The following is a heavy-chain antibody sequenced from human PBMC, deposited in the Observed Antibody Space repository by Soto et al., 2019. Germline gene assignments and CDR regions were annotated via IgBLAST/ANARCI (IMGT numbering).Heavy chain of an antibody. D-gene: IGHD5-12*01. CDR3: ARDRGGYSGYEDPEYYFDY. J-gene: IGHJ4*02. CDR2: IYSGGST. CDR1: GFTVSSNY. Sequence: GGSLRLSCAASGFTVSSNYMSWVRQAPGKGLEWVSVIYSGGSTYYADSVKGRFTISRDNSKNTLYLQMNSLRAEDTAVYYCARDRGGYSGYEDPEYYFDYWGQGTLVTVSS. V-gene: IGHV3-53*01.